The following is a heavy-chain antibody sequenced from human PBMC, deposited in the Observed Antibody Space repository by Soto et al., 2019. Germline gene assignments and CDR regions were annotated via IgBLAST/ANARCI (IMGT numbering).Heavy chain of an antibody. Sequence: ASVKVSCKASGYTFTSYYMHWVRQAPGQGLEWVGIINPSGGSTSYAQKLQGRVTMTRDTSTHTVYMELSSLRSEDTAVCYCACFAAAGTRGFDYWGQGTLVTVSS. V-gene: IGHV1-46*01. D-gene: IGHD6-13*01. J-gene: IGHJ4*02. CDR1: GYTFTSYY. CDR3: ACFAAAGTRGFDY. CDR2: INPSGGST.